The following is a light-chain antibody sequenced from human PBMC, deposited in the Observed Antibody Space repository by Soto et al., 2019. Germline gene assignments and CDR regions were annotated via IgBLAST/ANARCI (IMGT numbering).Light chain of an antibody. CDR2: EVN. CDR3: SAYTTTSTLI. Sequence: ALTQPASVSGSPGQSVTISCTGTSSDVGGYDYVSWYQQHPGTAPKLMLYEVNNRPSGVSNRFSGSKSGNTASLIISGLQTEDGADYYCSAYTTTSTLIFGTGTKVTVL. CDR1: SSDVGGYDY. V-gene: IGLV2-14*01. J-gene: IGLJ1*01.